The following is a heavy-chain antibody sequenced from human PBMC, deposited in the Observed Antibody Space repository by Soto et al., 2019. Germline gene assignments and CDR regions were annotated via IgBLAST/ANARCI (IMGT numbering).Heavy chain of an antibody. D-gene: IGHD6-19*01. V-gene: IGHV5-51*01. CDR3: ARQGDMAATPADAFDI. Sequence: GESLKISCKGSGYSFTSYWIGWVRQMPGKGLEWMGIIYPGNSDARYSPSFAGQVTIPVDKSITTAYLHWSSLEASDSAVYYCARQGDMAATPADAFDIWGQGTLVTV. CDR2: IYPGNSDA. J-gene: IGHJ3*02. CDR1: GYSFTSYW.